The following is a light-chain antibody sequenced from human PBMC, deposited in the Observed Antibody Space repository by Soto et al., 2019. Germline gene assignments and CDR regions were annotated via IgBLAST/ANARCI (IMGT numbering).Light chain of an antibody. Sequence: DIQMTQSPSSLSASVGDRVTITCRASQGISNYLAWYQQIPGKVPKLLISAASTLQSGVPSRFSGSGSGTDFTLTISSLQPEDVATYYCRKYTNLPAFGGGTKVEIK. V-gene: IGKV1-27*01. CDR1: QGISNY. CDR3: RKYTNLPA. CDR2: AAS. J-gene: IGKJ4*01.